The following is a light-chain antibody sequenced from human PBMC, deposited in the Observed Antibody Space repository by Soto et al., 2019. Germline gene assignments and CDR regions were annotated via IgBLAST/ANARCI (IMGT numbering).Light chain of an antibody. V-gene: IGLV2-8*01. CDR2: EVS. CDR1: SSDVGGYNY. J-gene: IGLJ1*01. CDR3: SSYAGSNNSV. Sequence: QSVLTQPPSASGSPGQSVTISCTGTSSDVGGYNYVSWYQQHPGKAPKLMIYEVSKRPSGVPDRFSGSKSGNTASLTVSGLQAEHEADYYCSSYAGSNNSVFGTGTKVTVL.